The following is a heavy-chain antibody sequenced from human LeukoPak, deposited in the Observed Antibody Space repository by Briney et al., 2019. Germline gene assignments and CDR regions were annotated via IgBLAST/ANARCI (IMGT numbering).Heavy chain of an antibody. J-gene: IGHJ6*03. D-gene: IGHD1-26*01. CDR1: GGSISSYY. Sequence: SETLSLTCTVSGGSISSYYWSWIRQPPGKGLEWIGYINYSGSTNYNPSLKSRVTISVDTSKNQFSLKLSSVTAADTAVYYCARTYSGSYYPYYYYMDVWGKGTTVTVSS. CDR3: ARTYSGSYYPYYYYMDV. CDR2: INYSGST. V-gene: IGHV4-59*01.